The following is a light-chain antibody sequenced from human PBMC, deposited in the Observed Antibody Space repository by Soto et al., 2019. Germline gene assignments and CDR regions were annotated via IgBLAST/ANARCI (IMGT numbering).Light chain of an antibody. CDR1: ESISSW. Sequence: DIQMTQSPSTLSASVGDRVTITCRASESISSWLAWYQQKPGKAPKLLIYDASILESGVPSRFSGSGSGTEFTLTISSLQPDDFATYHCQQYNSYWTFGQGTKVEIK. V-gene: IGKV1-5*01. CDR3: QQYNSYWT. CDR2: DAS. J-gene: IGKJ1*01.